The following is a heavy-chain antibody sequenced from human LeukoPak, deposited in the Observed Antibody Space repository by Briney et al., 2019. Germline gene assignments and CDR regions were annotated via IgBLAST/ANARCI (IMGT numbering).Heavy chain of an antibody. V-gene: IGHV4-59*01. Sequence: SETLSLTCTVSGGSISSYYWSWIRQPPGKGLEWIGYIYYSGSTNYNPSLKSRVTISVYTSKNQFSLKLSSVTAADTAVYYCARGGAARLHFQNWGQGTLVTVSS. D-gene: IGHD6-6*01. CDR1: GGSISSYY. CDR3: ARGGAARLHFQN. CDR2: IYYSGST. J-gene: IGHJ1*01.